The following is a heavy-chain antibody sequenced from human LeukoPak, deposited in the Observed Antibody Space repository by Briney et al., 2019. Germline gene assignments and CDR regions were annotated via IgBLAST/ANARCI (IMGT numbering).Heavy chain of an antibody. J-gene: IGHJ5*02. Sequence: SETLSLTCAVYGGSFSGYYWSWIRQPPGKGLEWIGEINHSGSTNYNPSLKSRVTISVDTSKNQFSLKLSSVTAADTAVYYCAKSLYGSGSYYNWFDPWGQGTLVTVSS. CDR3: AKSLYGSGSYYNWFDP. D-gene: IGHD3-10*01. V-gene: IGHV4-34*01. CDR2: INHSGST. CDR1: GGSFSGYY.